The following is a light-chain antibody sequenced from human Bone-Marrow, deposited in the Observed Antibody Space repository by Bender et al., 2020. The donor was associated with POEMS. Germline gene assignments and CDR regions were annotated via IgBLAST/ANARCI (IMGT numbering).Light chain of an antibody. V-gene: IGLV1-40*01. CDR2: GYN. Sequence: QSVLTQPPSVSGAPGQRVTISCTGSSSNTGSGYDINWYQHLPGTAPKLLIYGYNNRPSGVPDRFSGSKSGTSASLAITGLQAEDEADYYCQSFDSSLNAVVFGGGTKLTVL. CDR1: SSNTGSGYD. J-gene: IGLJ2*01. CDR3: QSFDSSLNAVV.